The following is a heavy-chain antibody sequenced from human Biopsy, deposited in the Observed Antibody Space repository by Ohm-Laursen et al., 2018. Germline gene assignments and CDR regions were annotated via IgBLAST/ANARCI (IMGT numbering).Heavy chain of an antibody. D-gene: IGHD2-15*01. CDR1: GFTFSDHH. V-gene: IGHV3-11*01. J-gene: IGHJ4*02. CDR2: ISSSGATI. Sequence: SLRLSCSASGFTFSDHHRAWVRQAPGQGLEWLSYISSSGATIKYADSVKGRFTISRDNAKNSLYLRMNSLRAEDTAVYFCARARDDFVVVPAAFFDFWGQGTLVTVSS. CDR3: ARARDDFVVVPAAFFDF.